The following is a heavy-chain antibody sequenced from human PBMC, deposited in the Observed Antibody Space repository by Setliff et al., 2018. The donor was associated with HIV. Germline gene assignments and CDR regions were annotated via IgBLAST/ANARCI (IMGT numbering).Heavy chain of an antibody. D-gene: IGHD3-22*01. V-gene: IGHV4-39*01. Sequence: PSETLSLTCTVSGGSISNSRYYWSWIRQPPGKGLEWIGSIYCSGSTYYNPSLKSRVTISVDTSKNQFSLKLSSVNAADAAMYYCASRVYYYDSSGYLREEGFDPWGQGTLVTVSS. CDR3: ASRVYYYDSSGYLREEGFDP. CDR2: IYCSGST. CDR1: GGSISNSRYY. J-gene: IGHJ5*02.